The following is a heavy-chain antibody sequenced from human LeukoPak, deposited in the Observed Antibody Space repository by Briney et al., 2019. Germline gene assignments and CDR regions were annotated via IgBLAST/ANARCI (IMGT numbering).Heavy chain of an antibody. V-gene: IGHV4-59*01. D-gene: IGHD5-18*01. CDR3: ARDRGYRYGQGYYYGMDV. CDR2: VYYSGST. CDR1: GGSISSYY. Sequence: PSETLSLTCSVSGGSISSYYWTWIRQPPGKGLEWIGYVYYSGSTNYNPSLKSRVTISLDTSKNHFSLKLSSVTAADTAVYYCARDRGYRYGQGYYYGMDVWGQGTTVTVSS. J-gene: IGHJ6*02.